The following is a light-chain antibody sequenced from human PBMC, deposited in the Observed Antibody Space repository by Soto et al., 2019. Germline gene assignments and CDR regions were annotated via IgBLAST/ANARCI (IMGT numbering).Light chain of an antibody. CDR2: SNN. J-gene: IGLJ2*01. CDR1: SSNIGGTNY. V-gene: IGLV1-47*02. Sequence: GLTQPPSASGTPGRRVFISCSGSSSNIGGTNYAYWYQQLPGAAPKLLMHSNNLRPSGVPERISGSKSGTSASLAISGLRSEDEAVYYCASWDDRLGAVIFGGGTKVTVL. CDR3: ASWDDRLGAVI.